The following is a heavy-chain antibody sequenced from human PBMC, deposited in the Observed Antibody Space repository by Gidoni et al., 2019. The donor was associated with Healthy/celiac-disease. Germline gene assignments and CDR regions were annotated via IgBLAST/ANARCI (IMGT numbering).Heavy chain of an antibody. D-gene: IGHD6-6*01. CDR2: IYTSGST. CDR1: GGSISSYY. CDR3: ARDVWIAARPDTAAAFDI. V-gene: IGHV4-4*07. Sequence: QVQLQESGPGLVKPSETLSLTCPVSGGSISSYYWSWIRQPAGKGLEWIGRIYTSGSTNYNPSLKSRVTMSVDTSKNQFSLKLSSVTAADTAVYYCARDVWIAARPDTAAAFDIWGQGTMVTVSS. J-gene: IGHJ3*02.